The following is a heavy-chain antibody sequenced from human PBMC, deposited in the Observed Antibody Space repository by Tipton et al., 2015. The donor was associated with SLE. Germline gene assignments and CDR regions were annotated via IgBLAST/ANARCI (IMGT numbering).Heavy chain of an antibody. CDR1: GFTFDDHA. D-gene: IGHD3-22*01. J-gene: IGHJ3*02. V-gene: IGHV3-20*04. CDR3: ARDRGFYDRDAFDI. CDR2: INWNGGSA. Sequence: SLRLSCAASGFTFDDHAMNWVRQAPGKGLEWVAGINWNGGSAFYAASVRGRFTISRDNAKNSLYLQMNSLRVEDTAVYYCARDRGFYDRDAFDIWGQGTMVTVSS.